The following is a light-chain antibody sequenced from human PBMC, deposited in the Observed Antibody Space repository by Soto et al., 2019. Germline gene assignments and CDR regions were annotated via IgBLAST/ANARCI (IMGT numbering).Light chain of an antibody. V-gene: IGLV3-21*04. CDR2: YDS. CDR1: NIGSQS. Sequence: SYELTQTPSLSVAPEKTASITCGGDNIGSQSVHWYQHKPGQAPILVMRYDSDRPSGIPERFSGSNSGNTATLTISRVDAGDEADYYCQVWDSSSDRPVFGGGTKVTVL. CDR3: QVWDSSSDRPV. J-gene: IGLJ3*02.